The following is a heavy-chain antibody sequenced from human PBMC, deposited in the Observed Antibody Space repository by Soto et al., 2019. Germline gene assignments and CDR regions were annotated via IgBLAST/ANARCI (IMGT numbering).Heavy chain of an antibody. CDR1: GFTFSSYA. Sequence: PGGSLRLSCAASGFTFSSYAMCWVRQAPGKGLEWVSAISGSGGSTYYAYSVKGRFTISRDNSKNTLYLQMNSLRAEDTAVYYCAKDRHDSSGYYGYWGQGTLVTVSS. D-gene: IGHD3-22*01. CDR2: ISGSGGST. CDR3: AKDRHDSSGYYGY. V-gene: IGHV3-23*01. J-gene: IGHJ4*02.